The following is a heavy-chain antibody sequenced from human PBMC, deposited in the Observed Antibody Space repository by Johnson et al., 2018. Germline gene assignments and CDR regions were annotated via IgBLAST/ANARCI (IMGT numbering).Heavy chain of an antibody. CDR3: VRIKTGKKREQGYYYMDV. CDR1: GGAFSGYY. V-gene: IGHV4-34*01. Sequence: QVQLQQWGAGLLNPSETLSLTCAVYGGAFSGYYWSWNRQPPGKGLEWIGEINHSESTNYNPTLKSRVTISVDTSKTRFPLVLNSVTAADPAVYYCVRIKTGKKREQGYYYMDVGGKGTTVTVSS. CDR2: INHSEST. J-gene: IGHJ6*03. D-gene: IGHD1/OR15-1a*01.